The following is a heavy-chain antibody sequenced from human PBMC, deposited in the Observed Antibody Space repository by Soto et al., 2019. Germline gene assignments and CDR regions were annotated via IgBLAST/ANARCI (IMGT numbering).Heavy chain of an antibody. Sequence: GGSLRLSCAASGFTFSIYSMHWVRQAPGKGLELVAVISHDGSDIYYDDSVKGRFTISRDNSNSTLFLHMNSLRPEDTAVYYCARDAYYYDYFSSWVQGTLVTVSS. J-gene: IGHJ4*02. CDR2: ISHDGSDI. CDR1: GFTFSIYS. V-gene: IGHV3-30-3*01. CDR3: ARDAYYYDYFSS. D-gene: IGHD3-16*01.